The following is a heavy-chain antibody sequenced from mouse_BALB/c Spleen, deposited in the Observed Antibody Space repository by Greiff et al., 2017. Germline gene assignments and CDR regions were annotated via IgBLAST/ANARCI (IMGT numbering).Heavy chain of an antibody. CDR3: ARQFITTATDY. Sequence: EVHLVESGGGLVKPGGSLKLSCAASGFTFSSYAMSWVRQTPEKRLEWVATISSGGSYTYYPDSVKGRFTISRDNAKNTLYLQMSSLRSEDTAMYYCARQFITTATDYWGQGTTLTVSS. V-gene: IGHV5-9-3*01. D-gene: IGHD1-2*01. CDR1: GFTFSSYA. CDR2: ISSGGSYT. J-gene: IGHJ2*01.